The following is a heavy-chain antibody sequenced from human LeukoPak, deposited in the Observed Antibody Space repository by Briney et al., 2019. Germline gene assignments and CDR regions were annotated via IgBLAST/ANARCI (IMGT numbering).Heavy chain of an antibody. D-gene: IGHD6-13*01. Sequence: GRSLRLSCAASGFTFSSYGMHWVRQAPGKGLEWVAVIWYDGSNKYYADSVKGRFTISRDNSKNTLYLQMNSLRAEDTAVYYCATAAAATGGYYFDYWGQGTLVTVSS. CDR2: IWYDGSNK. CDR1: GFTFSSYG. J-gene: IGHJ4*02. V-gene: IGHV3-33*01. CDR3: ATAAAATGGYYFDY.